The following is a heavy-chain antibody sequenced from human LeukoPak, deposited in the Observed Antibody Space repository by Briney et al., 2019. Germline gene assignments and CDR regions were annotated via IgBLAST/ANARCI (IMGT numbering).Heavy chain of an antibody. Sequence: ASVKVSCKASGYTFTSYGISWVRQAPGQGLEWMGWISAYNGNTNYAQKFQGRVTMTRDTSISTAYMELSRLRSDDTAVYYCARGRYYDSSGYFTPWGQGTLVTVSS. J-gene: IGHJ5*02. CDR3: ARGRYYDSSGYFTP. V-gene: IGHV1-18*01. CDR1: GYTFTSYG. CDR2: ISAYNGNT. D-gene: IGHD3-22*01.